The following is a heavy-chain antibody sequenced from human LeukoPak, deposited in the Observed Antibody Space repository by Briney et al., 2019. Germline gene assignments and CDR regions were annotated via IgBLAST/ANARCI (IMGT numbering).Heavy chain of an antibody. D-gene: IGHD6-13*01. CDR3: AREGVTAAADY. J-gene: IGHJ4*02. Sequence: GGSLRLSCTASGFTFGDYAMSWVRRAPGKGLEWVANIKQDGSEKYYVDSVKGRFTISRDNAKNSLYLQLNSLRAEDTAVYYCAREGVTAAADYWGQGTLVTVSS. V-gene: IGHV3-7*01. CDR2: IKQDGSEK. CDR1: GFTFGDYA.